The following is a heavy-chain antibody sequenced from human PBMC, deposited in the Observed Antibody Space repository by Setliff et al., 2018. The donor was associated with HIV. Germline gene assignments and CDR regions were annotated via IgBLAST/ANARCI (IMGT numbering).Heavy chain of an antibody. J-gene: IGHJ6*02. V-gene: IGHV2-70*11. D-gene: IGHD6-6*01. CDR2: IDWDDDK. Sequence: GPPLVNPTQTLTLTCTFSGFSLSTSGMCVSWIRQPPGKALEWLARIDWDDDKYYSTSLKTRLTISKDTSKNQVVLTMTNMDPVDTATYYCARIVISSSSNYYYGMDVWGQGTTVTVSS. CDR3: ARIVISSSSNYYYGMDV. CDR1: GFSLSTSGMC.